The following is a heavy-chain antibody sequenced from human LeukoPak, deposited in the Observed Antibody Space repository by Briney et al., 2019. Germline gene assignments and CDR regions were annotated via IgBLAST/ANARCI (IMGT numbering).Heavy chain of an antibody. V-gene: IGHV3-30-3*01. J-gene: IGHJ4*02. CDR2: ISHDGSAQ. D-gene: IGHD1-26*01. CDR3: ARDLSGTYIVDY. CDR1: RVSFNSDT. Sequence: GGSLRLSCAGSRVSFNSDTLNWIRQAPGEGLEWEAFISHDGSAQSYADSVKGRFTISRDNSKNTLYLQMNSLRPEDTAVYYCARDLSGTYIVDYWGQGTLVTVSS.